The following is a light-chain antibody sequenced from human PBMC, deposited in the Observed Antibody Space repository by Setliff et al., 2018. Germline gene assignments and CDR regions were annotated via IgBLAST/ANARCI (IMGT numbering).Light chain of an antibody. V-gene: IGLV2-8*01. CDR1: TSDIGLYMY. Sequence: QSVLTQPPSASGSPGQSVTITCTGSTSDIGLYMYVSWYQQHPDKAPKLIIFDVDKRPSGVSDRFSGSKSGNTASLTTSGLHPDDEADYFCCSYAGNDRHVFGTGTKV. CDR2: DVD. J-gene: IGLJ1*01. CDR3: CSYAGNDRHV.